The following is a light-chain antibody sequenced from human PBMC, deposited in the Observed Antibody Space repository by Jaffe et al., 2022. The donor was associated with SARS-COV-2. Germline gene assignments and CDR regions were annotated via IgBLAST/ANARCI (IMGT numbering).Light chain of an antibody. Sequence: EIVLTQSPGTLSLTPGERATLSCRASQSVSSSSLAWYQQKPGQAPRLLIYGASNRATGIPDRFSGSGSGTDFTLTISRLEPEDFASFYCQQYGSAPWTFGQGTKVEIK. J-gene: IGKJ1*01. CDR3: QQYGSAPWT. V-gene: IGKV3-20*01. CDR1: QSVSSSS. CDR2: GAS.